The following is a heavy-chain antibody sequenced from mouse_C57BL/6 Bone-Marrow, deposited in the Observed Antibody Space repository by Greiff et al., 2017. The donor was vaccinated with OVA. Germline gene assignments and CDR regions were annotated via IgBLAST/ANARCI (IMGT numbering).Heavy chain of an antibody. CDR2: ISGGGGNT. CDR3: ARSNLGYFDV. Sequence: EVQRVESGGGLVKPGGSLKLSCAASGFTFSSYTMSWVRQTPEKRLEWVATISGGGGNTYYPDSVKGRFTISRDNAKNTLYLQMSSLRSEDTALYYCARSNLGYFDVWGTGTTVTVSS. CDR1: GFTFSSYT. J-gene: IGHJ1*03. V-gene: IGHV5-9*01.